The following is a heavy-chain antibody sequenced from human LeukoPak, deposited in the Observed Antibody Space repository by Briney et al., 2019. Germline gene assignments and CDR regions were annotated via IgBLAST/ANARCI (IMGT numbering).Heavy chain of an antibody. J-gene: IGHJ6*02. CDR2: ISFSGSYT. D-gene: IGHD1-26*01. CDR3: ARCGTPNNYYGYGVDV. CDR1: GFTFSNYY. V-gene: IGHV3-11*03. Sequence: GGSLRLSCAASGFTFSNYYMSWIRQAPRKGLEWISYISFSGSYTNYADSVKGRFTIFRDNAKNSLYLQMISLRAEDTAVYYCARCGTPNNYYGYGVDVWGQGTTVIVSS.